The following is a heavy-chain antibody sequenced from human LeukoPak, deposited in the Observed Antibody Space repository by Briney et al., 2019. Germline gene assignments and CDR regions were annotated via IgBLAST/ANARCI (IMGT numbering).Heavy chain of an antibody. V-gene: IGHV3-23*01. D-gene: IGHD1-14*01. J-gene: IGHJ5*02. CDR1: GFTFDDYG. Sequence: GGSLRLSCAASGFTFDDYGMSWVRQAPGKGLEWVSSIGGNSGIQTYYADSVKGRFTISRDNSKDTLYLQIDSLRAEDTAVYYCAKERMYNNGWFSPWGQGTLVTVSS. CDR3: AKERMYNNGWFSP. CDR2: IGGNSGIQT.